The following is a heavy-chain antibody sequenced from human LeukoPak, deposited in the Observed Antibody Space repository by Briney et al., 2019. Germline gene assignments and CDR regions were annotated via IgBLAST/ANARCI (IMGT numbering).Heavy chain of an antibody. CDR2: INHSGST. CDR1: GGSFSGYY. Sequence: PSETLSLTCAVYGGSFSGYYWSWIRQPPGKGLEWIGEINHSGSTNYNPSLKSRVTISVDTSKNQFSLNLSSVTAADTAVYYCARHSQKNSYYGMDVWGQGTTVTVSS. J-gene: IGHJ6*02. CDR3: ARHSQKNSYYGMDV. D-gene: IGHD5-18*01. V-gene: IGHV4-34*01.